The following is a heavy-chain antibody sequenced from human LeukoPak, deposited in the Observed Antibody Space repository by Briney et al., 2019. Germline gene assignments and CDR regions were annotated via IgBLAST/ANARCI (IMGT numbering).Heavy chain of an antibody. V-gene: IGHV4-4*07. CDR1: GGSISSYY. J-gene: IGHJ5*02. D-gene: IGHD3-10*01. CDR2: IYTSGST. CDR3: ARPMFGNYGSGEDWFDP. Sequence: SETLSLTCTVSGGSISSYYWSWIRQPAGKGLEWIGRIYTSGSTNYNPSLKSRVTISVDTSKNQFSLKLSSVTAADTAVYYCARPMFGNYGSGEDWFDPWGQGTLVTVSS.